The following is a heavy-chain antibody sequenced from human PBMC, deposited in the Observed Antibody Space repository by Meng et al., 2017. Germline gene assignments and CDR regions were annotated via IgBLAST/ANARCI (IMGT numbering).Heavy chain of an antibody. J-gene: IGHJ4*02. V-gene: IGHV4-61*01. CDR3: ARDVGGDYETLFDY. CDR1: GGSVGSGNYY. CDR2: IVYSGST. D-gene: IGHD4-17*01. Sequence: QVQLTEAGPGPVRPAENLSLTCTVSGGSVGSGNYYWSWIRQPPGKCLEWIGYIVYSGSTTYNPSLKTRVTISADTSKNQFSLKLTTVTAADTAVYFCARDVGGDYETLFDYWGQGTLVTVSS.